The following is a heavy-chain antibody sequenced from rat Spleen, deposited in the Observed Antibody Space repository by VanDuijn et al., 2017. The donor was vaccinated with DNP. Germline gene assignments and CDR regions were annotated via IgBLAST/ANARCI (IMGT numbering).Heavy chain of an antibody. CDR1: GFTFRSYW. V-gene: IGHV5-58*01. D-gene: IGHD3-7*01. Sequence: EVQVVETGGGLVQPGRSLKLSCVASGFTFRSYWMFWIRQAPGKGLEWVASINTDGGSTYYRDSVKGRFTISRDNAKNTQYLQMDSLRSEDTATYYCARSGRSFDYWGQGVMVTVSS. CDR2: INTDGGST. CDR3: ARSGRSFDY. J-gene: IGHJ2*01.